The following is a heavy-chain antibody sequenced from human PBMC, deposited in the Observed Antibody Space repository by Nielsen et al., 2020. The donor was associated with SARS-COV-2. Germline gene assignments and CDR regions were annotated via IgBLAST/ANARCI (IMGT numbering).Heavy chain of an antibody. CDR2: IWYDGSNK. Sequence: GGSLRLSCAASGFTFSSYGMHWVRQAPGKGLEWVAVIWYDGSNKYYADSVKGRFTISRDNSKNTLYLQMNSLRAEDTAVYYCARMIIVVVAAQAGMDVWGQGTTVTVSS. CDR3: ARMIIVVVAAQAGMDV. J-gene: IGHJ6*02. CDR1: GFTFSSYG. V-gene: IGHV3-33*01. D-gene: IGHD2-15*01.